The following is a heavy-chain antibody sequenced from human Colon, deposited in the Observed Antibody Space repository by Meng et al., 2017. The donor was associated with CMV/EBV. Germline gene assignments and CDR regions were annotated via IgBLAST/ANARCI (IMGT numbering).Heavy chain of an antibody. D-gene: IGHD2-21*01. Sequence: GGSLRLSCAASGFTFSSYAMHWVRQAPGKGLEWVAFIRSDGGLTYYADSIKGRITVSRDNSKNTVYLQMNSLTFDDTAVYYCAKDRPHILGLDPWGQGTLVTVSS. V-gene: IGHV3-30*02. CDR2: IRSDGGLT. J-gene: IGHJ5*02. CDR3: AKDRPHILGLDP. CDR1: GFTFSSYA.